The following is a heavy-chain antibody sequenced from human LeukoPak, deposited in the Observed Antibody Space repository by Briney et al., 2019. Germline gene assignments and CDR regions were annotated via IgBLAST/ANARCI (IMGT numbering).Heavy chain of an antibody. V-gene: IGHV1-2*04. J-gene: IGHJ4*02. Sequence: GASVKVSCKASGYTFTGYYMHWVRQAPGQGLEWMGWINPNSDGTNYAQKFQGWVTMTRDTSISTAYVELSRLRSDDTAVYYCAREGRGYCSSTSCYELGGFDYWGQGTLVTVSS. CDR2: INPNSDGT. CDR3: AREGRGYCSSTSCYELGGFDY. CDR1: GYTFTGYY. D-gene: IGHD2-2*01.